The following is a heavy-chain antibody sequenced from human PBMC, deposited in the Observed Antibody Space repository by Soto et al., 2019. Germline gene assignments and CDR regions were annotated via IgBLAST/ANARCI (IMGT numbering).Heavy chain of an antibody. J-gene: IGHJ4*02. V-gene: IGHV4-30-2*01. Sequence: LEWIGYIFQSGSTYYNPSLKSRVTMSLDRSKNQFSLKLSSVTAADTAVYYCARGLRTHYYDSSGYYFDYWGQGTLVTVSS. D-gene: IGHD3-22*01. CDR2: IFQSGST. CDR3: ARGLRTHYYDSSGYYFDY.